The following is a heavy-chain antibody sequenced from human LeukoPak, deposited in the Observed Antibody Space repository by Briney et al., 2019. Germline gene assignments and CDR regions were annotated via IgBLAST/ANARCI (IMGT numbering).Heavy chain of an antibody. Sequence: GGFLRLSCAASGFTFSSYGMHWVRQAPGKGLEWVAVIWYDGSNKYYADSVKGRFTISRDNSKNTLYLQMNSLRAEDTAVYYCARDGYSYVYRSDAFDIWGQGTMVTVSS. V-gene: IGHV3-33*01. D-gene: IGHD5-18*01. CDR3: ARDGYSYVYRSDAFDI. CDR1: GFTFSSYG. CDR2: IWYDGSNK. J-gene: IGHJ3*02.